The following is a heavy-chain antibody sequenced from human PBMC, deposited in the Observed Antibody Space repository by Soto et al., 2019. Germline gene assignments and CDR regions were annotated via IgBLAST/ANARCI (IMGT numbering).Heavy chain of an antibody. CDR2: ITSSSSYT. CDR3: ARDLPLYTGVFDM. CDR1: GFTFSSYA. Sequence: GGSLRLSCAASGFTFSSYAMSWVRQAPGKGLEWVSYITSSSSYTNSADSVKGRFTISRDNAKNSLYLQMNSLRAEDTAVYYCARDLPLYTGVFDMWGQGTMVTVSS. V-gene: IGHV3-21*01. J-gene: IGHJ3*02. D-gene: IGHD2-2*02.